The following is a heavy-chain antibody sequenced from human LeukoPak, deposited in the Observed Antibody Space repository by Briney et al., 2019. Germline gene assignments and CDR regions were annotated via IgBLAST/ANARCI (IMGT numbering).Heavy chain of an antibody. D-gene: IGHD2-15*01. CDR2: THHSGET. CDR1: GSSVSGYY. J-gene: IGHJ4*02. Sequence: TSETLSLTCIVSGSSVSGYYWNWIRQSPGRGLEWIGYTHHSGETKYNPSLQSRVTMSVDSSRNHFYLNLLFLTAADTAIYFCARDPPEDRWNSFDYWGQGALVTVSS. V-gene: IGHV4-59*02. CDR3: ARDPPEDRWNSFDY.